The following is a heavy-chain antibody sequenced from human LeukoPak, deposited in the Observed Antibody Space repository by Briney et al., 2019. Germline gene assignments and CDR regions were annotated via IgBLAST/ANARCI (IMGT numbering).Heavy chain of an antibody. J-gene: IGHJ4*02. D-gene: IGHD5/OR15-5a*01. CDR3: ARGDRSGYSVYDPADY. CDR1: GFTFSSNW. Sequence: PGGSLRLSCVASGFTFSSNWMHWVRQAPGKGLVWVSRINSDGSSTSYADSVKGRFTISRDNAKNTLYLQMNSLRAEDTAVYYCARGDRSGYSVYDPADYWGQGTLVTVSS. CDR2: INSDGSST. V-gene: IGHV3-74*01.